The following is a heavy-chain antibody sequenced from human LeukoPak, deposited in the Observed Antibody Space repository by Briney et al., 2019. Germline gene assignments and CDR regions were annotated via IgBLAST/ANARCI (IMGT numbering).Heavy chain of an antibody. Sequence: PGGSLRLSCAASGFTFSSYAMHWVRQAPGKGLEWVAVISYDGSNKYYADSVKGRFTISRDNSKNTLYLQMNSLRAEDTAVYYCASAYYYGSGGILGYWGQGTLVTVSS. CDR3: ASAYYYGSGGILGY. V-gene: IGHV3-30-3*01. D-gene: IGHD3-10*01. J-gene: IGHJ4*02. CDR1: GFTFSSYA. CDR2: ISYDGSNK.